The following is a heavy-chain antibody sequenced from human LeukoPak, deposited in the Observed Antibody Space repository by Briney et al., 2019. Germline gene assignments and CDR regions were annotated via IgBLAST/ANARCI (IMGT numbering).Heavy chain of an antibody. CDR3: ARDRDGCNTIDY. D-gene: IGHD5-24*01. V-gene: IGHV4-30-4*01. J-gene: IGHJ4*02. Sequence: SETLSLTCTASGGSISSGYYYWSWIRQPPGKGLEWIGYIYYSGSTYYNPSLKSRLTISVDTSKNQFSLKLSSVTAADTAIYYCARDRDGCNTIDYWGQGTLVTVSS. CDR1: GGSISSGYYY. CDR2: IYYSGST.